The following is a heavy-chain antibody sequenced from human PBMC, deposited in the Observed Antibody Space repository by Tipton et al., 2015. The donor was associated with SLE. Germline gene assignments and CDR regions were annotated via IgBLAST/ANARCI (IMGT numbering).Heavy chain of an antibody. CDR3: VRINSGASRLFDY. D-gene: IGHD1-26*01. J-gene: IGHJ4*02. Sequence: LRLSCTVSGDSITSFNQYWGWIRQPPGRRLEYLASLYHSGDTYYNPCLRSRLTISMDTSKNQFSLRLRSVTAADTAVYYCVRINSGASRLFDYWGQGMLVAVSS. V-gene: IGHV4-39*07. CDR2: LYHSGDT. CDR1: GDSITSFNQY.